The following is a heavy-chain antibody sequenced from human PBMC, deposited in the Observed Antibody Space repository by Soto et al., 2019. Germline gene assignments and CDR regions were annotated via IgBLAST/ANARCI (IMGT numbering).Heavy chain of an antibody. D-gene: IGHD2-2*01. CDR1: GDSVFSNTAA. J-gene: IGHJ1*01. V-gene: IGHV6-1*01. CDR2: TYYRSQWYY. Sequence: SQTLSLTCAISGDSVFSNTAAWSWIRQSPSRGLEWLGRTYYRSQWYYDYAVSVRSRITINPDTSKNQFSLQLNSVTPEDTAVYYCALLHCSSTSCYFQHWGQGTPAPVSS. CDR3: ALLHCSSTSCYFQH.